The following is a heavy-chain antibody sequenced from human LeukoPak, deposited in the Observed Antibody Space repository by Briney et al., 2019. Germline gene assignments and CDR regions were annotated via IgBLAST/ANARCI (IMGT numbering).Heavy chain of an antibody. V-gene: IGHV4-4*09. D-gene: IGHD5-12*01. CDR3: ASCAVYSGYWYYFDY. J-gene: IGHJ4*02. CDR2: IYTSGST. Sequence: SETLSLTCTVSGGSISDSNWSWIRQPPGTGLEWIGSIYTSGSTNYNPSLKSRVTISIDTSKNQFSLKLSSVTAADPAVYSCASCAVYSGYWYYFDYWGQGTLVTVSS. CDR1: GGSISDSN.